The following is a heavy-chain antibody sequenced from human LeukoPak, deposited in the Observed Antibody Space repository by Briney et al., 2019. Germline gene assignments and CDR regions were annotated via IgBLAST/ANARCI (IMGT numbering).Heavy chain of an antibody. CDR2: ICGSGGST. D-gene: IGHD2-2*01. J-gene: IGHJ4*02. V-gene: IGHV3-23*01. CDR3: TKGEYQLLSYYQFDY. Sequence: GGSLRLSCAASGFTFSSYAMSWVRQAPGKGLEWVSAICGSGGSTYYADSVKGRFTISRDNSKNTLYLQMNSLRAEDTAVYYCTKGEYQLLSYYQFDYWGQGTLVTVSS. CDR1: GFTFSSYA.